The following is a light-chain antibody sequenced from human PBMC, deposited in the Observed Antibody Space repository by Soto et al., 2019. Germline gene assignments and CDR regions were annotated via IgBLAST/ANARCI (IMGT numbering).Light chain of an antibody. J-gene: IGKJ1*01. CDR3: QQYNSYSTFGPAT. CDR1: QIISSW. V-gene: IGKV1-5*03. CDR2: KAS. Sequence: DIQMTQSPSTLSASVGDRVTITCRASQIISSWLAWYQQKPGKAPKLLIYKASSLESGVPSRFSGSGSGTEFTLTISSLQPDDFATYYCQQYNSYSTFGPATFGQGTKVDI.